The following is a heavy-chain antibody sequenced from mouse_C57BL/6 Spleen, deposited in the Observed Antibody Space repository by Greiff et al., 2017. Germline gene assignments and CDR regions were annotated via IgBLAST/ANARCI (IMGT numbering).Heavy chain of an antibody. CDR3: ARSAHYYGSKDRAMDY. CDR2: INPNYGTT. CDR1: GYSFTDYN. D-gene: IGHD1-1*01. J-gene: IGHJ4*01. V-gene: IGHV1-39*01. Sequence: VQLQQSGPELVKPGASVKISCNASGYSFTDYNMNWVKQSNGKSLEWIGVINPNYGTTSYNQQFKGKATLTVDQSSSTAYMKLNSLTSEDSAVYYGARSAHYYGSKDRAMDYWGQGTSVTVSS.